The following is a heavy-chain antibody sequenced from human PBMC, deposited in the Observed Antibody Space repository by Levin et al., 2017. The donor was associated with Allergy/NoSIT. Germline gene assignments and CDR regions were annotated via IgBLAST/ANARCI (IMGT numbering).Heavy chain of an antibody. CDR1: GYTFTSYA. CDR2: INAGNGNT. V-gene: IGHV1-3*01. J-gene: IGHJ5*02. Sequence: GESLKISCKASGYTFTSYAMHWVRQAPGQRLEWMGWINAGNGNTKYSQKFQGRVTITRDTSASTAYMELSSLRSEDTAVYYCARDGISSGHSFDPWGQGTLVTVSS. CDR3: ARDGISSGHSFDP. D-gene: IGHD3-22*01.